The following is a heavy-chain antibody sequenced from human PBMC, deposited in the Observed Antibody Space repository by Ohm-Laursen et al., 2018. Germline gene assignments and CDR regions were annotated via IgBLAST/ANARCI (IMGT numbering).Heavy chain of an antibody. CDR2: IKPDGSEK. J-gene: IGHJ4*02. Sequence: SLRLSCSASGFTFSNYWMSWVRQAPGKGLEWVANIKPDGSEKNYVDSVKGRFTISRDNAKNSLYLHMNSLRAEDTAVYYCAREYYGGNRFFDYWGQGVLVTVSS. CDR1: GFTFSNYW. D-gene: IGHD2-21*01. CDR3: AREYYGGNRFFDY. V-gene: IGHV3-7*01.